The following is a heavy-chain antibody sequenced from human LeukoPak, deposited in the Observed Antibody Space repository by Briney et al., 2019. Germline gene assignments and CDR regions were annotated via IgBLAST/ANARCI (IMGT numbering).Heavy chain of an antibody. D-gene: IGHD6-19*01. CDR3: ARDPLAVAGTEFDY. CDR1: GYTFTGYY. Sequence: GASVKVSCKASGYTFTGYYMHWVRQAPGQGLEWMGWINPNSGGTNYAQKFQGRVTMTRDTSISTAYMELSRLRSDDTAVYYCARDPLAVAGTEFDYWGQGTLVTVSS. V-gene: IGHV1-2*02. J-gene: IGHJ4*02. CDR2: INPNSGGT.